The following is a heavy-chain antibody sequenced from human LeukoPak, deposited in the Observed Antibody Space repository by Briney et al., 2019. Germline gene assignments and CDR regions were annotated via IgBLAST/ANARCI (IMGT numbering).Heavy chain of an antibody. CDR2: ISSSGSTI. CDR1: GFTFSDYY. Sequence: GGSLRLSCAASGFTFSDYYMSWIRQAPGKGLEWVSYISSSGSTIYYADSVKGRFTISRDNAKNSLYLQMNSLRAEDTAVYYCASGLKVEAYRWGAFDIWGQGTMVAVSS. J-gene: IGHJ3*02. CDR3: ASGLKVEAYRWGAFDI. D-gene: IGHD1-26*01. V-gene: IGHV3-11*01.